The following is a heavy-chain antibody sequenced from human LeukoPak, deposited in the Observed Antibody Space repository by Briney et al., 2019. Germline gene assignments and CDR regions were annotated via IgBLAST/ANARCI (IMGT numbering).Heavy chain of an antibody. CDR2: IYNSGST. J-gene: IGHJ5*02. D-gene: IGHD6-13*01. V-gene: IGHV4-59*12. Sequence: SETLSLTCTVSGVSISSYHWSWIRQPPVKGPEWIGYIYNSGSTNYNPSLKSRVTISVDTSKNQVSLKLSSVTAADTAVYYCARAIAPMAFDPWGQGTLVTVSS. CDR1: GVSISSYH. CDR3: ARAIAPMAFDP.